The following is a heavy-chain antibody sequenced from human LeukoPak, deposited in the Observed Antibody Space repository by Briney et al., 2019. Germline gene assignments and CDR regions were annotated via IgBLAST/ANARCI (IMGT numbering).Heavy chain of an antibody. CDR2: INHSGST. CDR3: ARGKGVVPAAAFYYYYYYMDV. D-gene: IGHD2-2*01. Sequence: SETLSLTCAVYGGSFSGYYWSWIRQPPGKGLEWIGEINHSGSTNYNPSLKSRVTISVDTSKNQFSLKLSSVTAADTAVYYCARGKGVVPAAAFYYYYYYMDVWGKGTTVTVSS. J-gene: IGHJ6*03. CDR1: GGSFSGYY. V-gene: IGHV4-34*01.